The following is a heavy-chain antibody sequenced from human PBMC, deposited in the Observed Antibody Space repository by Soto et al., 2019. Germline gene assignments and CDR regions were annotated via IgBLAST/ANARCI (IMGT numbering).Heavy chain of an antibody. CDR1: GFTFSDYY. CDR3: ARPTQYCSAGTCYSCASDY. Sequence: QVQVVESGGGLVRPGGSLRLSCAATGFTFSDYYMSWIRQAPGKGLEWLADISKTAGTVHYADLVEGLFSISRDNARNSLFRQLNSPRVEDTAVYYCARPTQYCSAGTCYSCASDYWGQGTLVTVAS. V-gene: IGHV3-11*01. D-gene: IGHD2-15*01. J-gene: IGHJ4*02. CDR2: ISKTAGTV.